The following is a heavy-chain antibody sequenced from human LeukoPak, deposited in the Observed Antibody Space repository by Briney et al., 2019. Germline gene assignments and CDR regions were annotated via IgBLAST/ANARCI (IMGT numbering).Heavy chain of an antibody. D-gene: IGHD4-17*01. V-gene: IGHV1-2*02. CDR2: INPNSGGT. CDR1: GDTFTGYY. Sequence: GASVKVSCKASGDTFTGYYMHWLRQAPGQGLEWMGWINPNSGGTNYAQKFQGRVTMTRDTSISTAYMELSRLRSDDTAVYYCAREAYGDNYNLDYWGQGTLVTVSS. CDR3: AREAYGDNYNLDY. J-gene: IGHJ4*02.